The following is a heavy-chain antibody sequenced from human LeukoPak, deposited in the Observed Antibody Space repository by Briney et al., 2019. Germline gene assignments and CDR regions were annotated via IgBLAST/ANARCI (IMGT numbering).Heavy chain of an antibody. Sequence: GGSLRLSCAASGFTFSSYSMNWVRQAPGRGLEWVSSISSSSSYIYYADSVKGRFTISRDNAKNSLYLQMNSLRAEDTAVYYCARGKASPDYDSGSYANAFDIWGQGTMVTVSS. V-gene: IGHV3-21*01. J-gene: IGHJ3*02. CDR1: GFTFSSYS. D-gene: IGHD1-26*01. CDR3: ARGKASPDYDSGSYANAFDI. CDR2: ISSSSSYI.